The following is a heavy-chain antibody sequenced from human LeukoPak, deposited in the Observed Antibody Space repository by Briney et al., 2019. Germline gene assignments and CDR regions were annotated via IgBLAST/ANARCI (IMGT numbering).Heavy chain of an antibody. CDR2: IYYSGST. CDR3: ARVFFYYDSSGYRDAFDI. D-gene: IGHD3-22*01. CDR1: GGSISSYY. J-gene: IGHJ3*02. V-gene: IGHV4-59*01. Sequence: SETLSLTCTVSGGSISSYYWSWIRQPPGKGLEWIGYIYYSGSTNYNPSLKSRVTISVDMSKNQFSLKLSSVTAADTAVYYCARVFFYYDSSGYRDAFDIWGQGTMVTVSS.